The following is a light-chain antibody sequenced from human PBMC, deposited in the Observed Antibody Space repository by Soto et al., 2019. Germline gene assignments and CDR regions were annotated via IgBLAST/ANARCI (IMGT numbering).Light chain of an antibody. J-gene: IGLJ3*02. V-gene: IGLV1-40*01. CDR2: GNS. CDR1: SSNIGAGYD. Sequence: QSVLTQPPSVSGAPGQRVTISCTGSSSNIGAGYDVHWYQQLPGTAPKLLIYGNSNRPSGVPDRFSGSKSGTSASLAITGLQAEDEADYYCQSYDSRRSGSVFGGGTKLTVL. CDR3: QSYDSRRSGSV.